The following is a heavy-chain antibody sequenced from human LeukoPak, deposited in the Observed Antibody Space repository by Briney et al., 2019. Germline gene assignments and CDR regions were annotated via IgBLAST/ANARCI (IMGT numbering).Heavy chain of an antibody. J-gene: IGHJ4*02. CDR1: GFTFSSYA. CDR3: AKDSFCYYDSSGRPRVNYFDY. D-gene: IGHD3-22*01. V-gene: IGHV3-23*01. Sequence: PGGSLRLSCAASGFTFSSYAMSWVRQAPGKGLEWVSAISGSGGSTYYADSVKGRFTISRDNSKNTLYLQMNSLRAEDTAVYYCAKDSFCYYDSSGRPRVNYFDYWGQGTLVTVSS. CDR2: ISGSGGST.